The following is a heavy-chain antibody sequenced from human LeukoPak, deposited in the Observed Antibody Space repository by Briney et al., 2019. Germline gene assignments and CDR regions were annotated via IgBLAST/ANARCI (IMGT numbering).Heavy chain of an antibody. V-gene: IGHV4-4*07. J-gene: IGHJ4*02. D-gene: IGHD4-17*01. CDR2: IYTSGST. CDR1: GGSISSYY. CDR3: ARVPDYGDFLHFDY. Sequence: PSETLSLTCTVSGGSISSYYWSWIRQPAGKGLEWIGRIYTSGSTNYNPSLKSRVTMSVDTSKNQFSLKLSSVTAADTAVYYCARVPDYGDFLHFDYWGQGTLVTVSS.